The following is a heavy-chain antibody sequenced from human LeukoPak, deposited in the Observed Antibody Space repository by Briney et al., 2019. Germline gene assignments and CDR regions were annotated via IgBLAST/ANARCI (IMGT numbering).Heavy chain of an antibody. D-gene: IGHD3-22*01. V-gene: IGHV3-33*06. CDR1: GFTFSSYG. CDR3: AKCSTYYYDSSGYYYFDY. Sequence: PVRSLRLSCAASGFTFSSYGMHWVRQAPGKGLEWVAVIWYDGSNKYYADSVKGRFTISRDNSKNTLYLQMNSLRAEDTAVYYCAKCSTYYYDSSGYYYFDYWGQGTLVTVSS. J-gene: IGHJ4*02. CDR2: IWYDGSNK.